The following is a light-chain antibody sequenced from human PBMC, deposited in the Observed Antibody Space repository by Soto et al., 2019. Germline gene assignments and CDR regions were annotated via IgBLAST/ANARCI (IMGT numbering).Light chain of an antibody. Sequence: DIQMTQSPSSLSASVVDRVTITCRASQTISSWLAWYQQKPGKAPKLLIYKASSLESGVPSRFSGSGSGTEFTLTISSLQSEDFAVYYCQQYDNWPITFGGGTKVDNK. CDR2: KAS. CDR1: QTISSW. V-gene: IGKV1-5*03. J-gene: IGKJ4*01. CDR3: QQYDNWPIT.